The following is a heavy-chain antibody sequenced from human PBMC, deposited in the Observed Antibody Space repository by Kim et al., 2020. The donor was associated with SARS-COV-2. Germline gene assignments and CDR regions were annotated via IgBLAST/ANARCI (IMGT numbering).Heavy chain of an antibody. V-gene: IGHV1-8*01. J-gene: IGHJ6*02. CDR2: MNPNSGNT. CDR3: ARGVLRGSYSYYYGMDV. D-gene: IGHD3-16*01. CDR1: GYTFTSYD. Sequence: ASVKVSCKASGYTFTSYDINWVRQATGQGLEWMGWMNPNSGNTGYAQKFQGRVTMTRNTSISTAYMELSSLRSEDTAVYYCARGVLRGSYSYYYGMDVWGQGTTVTVSS.